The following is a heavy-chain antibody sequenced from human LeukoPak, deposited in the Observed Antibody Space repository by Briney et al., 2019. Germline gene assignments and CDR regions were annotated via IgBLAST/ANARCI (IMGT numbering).Heavy chain of an antibody. Sequence: SVKVSCKASGGTFSSYAFNWVRQAPGQGLEWMGRIIPIFGTANYAQKFQGRVTITTDESTTTAYMELSSLRSEDTAVYYCARKAGYSGYDDKGDYYYMDVWGKGTTVTVSS. CDR3: ARKAGYSGYDDKGDYYYMDV. J-gene: IGHJ6*03. CDR2: IIPIFGTA. CDR1: GGTFSSYA. V-gene: IGHV1-69*05. D-gene: IGHD5-12*01.